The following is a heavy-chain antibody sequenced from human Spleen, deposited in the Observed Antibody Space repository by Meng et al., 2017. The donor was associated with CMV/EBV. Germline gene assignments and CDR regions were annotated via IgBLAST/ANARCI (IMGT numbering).Heavy chain of an antibody. CDR1: GTFNNYG. V-gene: IGHV1-69*05. CDR2: IIPFFEKP. D-gene: IGHD6-19*01. J-gene: IGHJ4*02. Sequence: GTFNNYGVSGVRQAPGQGLEWMEGIIPFFEKPHYEQNFQGRHTITTDDSTNTAYMELNSLKSDDTAVYYCARGGGYGGGWYRWDFEYWGQGTLVTVSS. CDR3: ARGGGYGGGWYRWDFEY.